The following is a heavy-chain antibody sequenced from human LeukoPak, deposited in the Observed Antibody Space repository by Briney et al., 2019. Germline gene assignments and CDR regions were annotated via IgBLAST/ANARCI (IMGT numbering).Heavy chain of an antibody. CDR1: GFTLDDYA. J-gene: IGHJ4*02. CDR2: ISWNSGSI. V-gene: IGHV3-9*01. Sequence: GGSLRLSCAASGFTLDDYAMHWVRQAPGKGLEWVSGISWNSGSIDYADSVKGRFTISRDNAKSSLYLQMNSLRAEDTALYYCAKGIYGDYEAFDYWGQGTLVIVSS. D-gene: IGHD4-17*01. CDR3: AKGIYGDYEAFDY.